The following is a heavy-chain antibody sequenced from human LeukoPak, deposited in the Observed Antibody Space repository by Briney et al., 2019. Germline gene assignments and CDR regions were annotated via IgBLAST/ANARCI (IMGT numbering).Heavy chain of an antibody. J-gene: IGHJ4*02. Sequence: GGSLRLSCAASGFTFSNYAMSWVRQAPGKGLEWVSSISGSGGSTYYADSVKGRFTISRDNSKNTLYLQMNSLGAEDTAVYYCAKGGFSPFDYWGQGTLVTVSS. CDR3: AKGGFSPFDY. CDR2: ISGSGGST. V-gene: IGHV3-23*01. D-gene: IGHD3-3*02. CDR1: GFTFSNYA.